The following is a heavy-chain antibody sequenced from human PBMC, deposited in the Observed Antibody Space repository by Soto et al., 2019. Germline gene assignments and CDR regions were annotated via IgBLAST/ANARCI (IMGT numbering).Heavy chain of an antibody. CDR2: ISAYNGNT. D-gene: IGHD6-19*01. V-gene: IGHV1-18*04. CDR1: GYTFTSYG. Sequence: QVQLVQSGAEVKKPGASVKVSCKASGYTFTSYGISWVRQAPGQGLEGMGWISAYNGNTNYAQKLQGRVTMTTDTSMSTAYMELRSLRSDDTAVYYCARDHEQWLVLGHFDYWGQGPLVTVSS. CDR3: ARDHEQWLVLGHFDY. J-gene: IGHJ4*02.